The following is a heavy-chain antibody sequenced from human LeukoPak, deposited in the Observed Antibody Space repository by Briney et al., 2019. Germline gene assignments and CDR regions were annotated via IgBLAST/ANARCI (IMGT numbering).Heavy chain of an antibody. D-gene: IGHD1-1*01. J-gene: IGHJ2*01. V-gene: IGHV4-59*03. CDR3: STDRGRRWERPEWYFDL. CDR2: VDYSGNT. Sequence: SETLSLTCTVSGAFISGYYWTWIRQPPAKELEWIGYVDYSGNTNYNPSLKGRVTISVYTSKNQFPLKLTAATAWDPAVDYYSTDRGRRWERPEWYFDLWGRGTLVHVFS. CDR1: GAFISGYY.